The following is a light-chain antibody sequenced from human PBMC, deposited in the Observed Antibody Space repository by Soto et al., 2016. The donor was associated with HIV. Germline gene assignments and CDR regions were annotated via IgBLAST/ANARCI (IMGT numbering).Light chain of an antibody. CDR3: QVWDVSSDHVV. CDR2: DDS. V-gene: IGLV3-21*03. CDR1: NVGSKS. J-gene: IGLJ2*01. Sequence: SYVLTQPPSLSVAPRKTARITCGGNNVGSKSVHWYQQKLGQAPVLVVYDDSDRPSGIPERFSGSNSENTATLTISRVEAGDEADYYCQVWDVSSDHVVFGGGTKLTVL.